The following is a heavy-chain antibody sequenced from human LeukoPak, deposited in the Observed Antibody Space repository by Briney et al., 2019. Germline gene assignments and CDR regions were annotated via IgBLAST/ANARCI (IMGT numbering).Heavy chain of an antibody. Sequence: ASVKVSCKASGYTFTSYGISWVRQAPGQGLEWMGCISAYNGNTNYAQKLQGRVTMTTDTSTSTAYMELRSLRSDDTAVYYCARGVRPYYYGSGSSTTFDYWGQGTLVTVSS. J-gene: IGHJ4*02. CDR1: GYTFTSYG. CDR3: ARGVRPYYYGSGSSTTFDY. D-gene: IGHD3-10*01. CDR2: ISAYNGNT. V-gene: IGHV1-18*04.